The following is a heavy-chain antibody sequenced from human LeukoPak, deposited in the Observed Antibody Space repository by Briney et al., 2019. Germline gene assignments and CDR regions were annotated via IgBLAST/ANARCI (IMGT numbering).Heavy chain of an antibody. D-gene: IGHD1-14*01. V-gene: IGHV3-73*01. CDR3: TSLTTKTP. CDR1: GFIFSDSP. J-gene: IGHJ5*02. Sequence: GGSLRLSCAGSGFIFSDSPMHWVRQSSGKGLEWVALIRTKSNNFAASYAASLRGRFTVSRDDSRNTAYLQMNSLKIEDTAIYYCTSLTTKTPWGQGTLVTVSS. CDR2: IRTKSNNFAA.